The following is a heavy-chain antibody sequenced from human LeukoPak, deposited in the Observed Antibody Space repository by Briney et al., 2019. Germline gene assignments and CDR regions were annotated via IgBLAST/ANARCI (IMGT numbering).Heavy chain of an antibody. D-gene: IGHD1-1*01. CDR1: GGSINRYY. J-gene: IGHJ4*02. Sequence: SETLSLTCTVSGGSINRYYWSWIRQSPGKGLEWIAWIYYTGTTNYNPSLKSRVTISVDTSKNQFSLRLTSVTAADTAVYFCAREWGTGSSDYWGQGILVTVCS. CDR2: IYYTGTT. V-gene: IGHV4-59*01. CDR3: AREWGTGSSDY.